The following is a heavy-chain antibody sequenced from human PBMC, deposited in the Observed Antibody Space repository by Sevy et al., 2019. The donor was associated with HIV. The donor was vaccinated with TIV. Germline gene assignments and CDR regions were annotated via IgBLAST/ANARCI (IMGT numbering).Heavy chain of an antibody. D-gene: IGHD1-26*01. J-gene: IGHJ4*02. CDR1: GGSITSLY. Sequence: SETLSLTCTVSGGSITSLYWNWIRQSPGKALEWIANIYYNGHINYNPSLKSRVTLSLDTSKNQFSLRLSSVTAADTAMYYCAGENAWGRGYSWGQGTLVTVSS. V-gene: IGHV4-59*08. CDR2: IYYNGHI. CDR3: AGENAWGRGYS.